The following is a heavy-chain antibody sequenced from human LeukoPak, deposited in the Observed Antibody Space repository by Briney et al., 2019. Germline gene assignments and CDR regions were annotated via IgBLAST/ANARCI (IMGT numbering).Heavy chain of an antibody. Sequence: GGSLRLSCEASGFTFSDYLMSWVRQAPGKGLEWVANIKGDGSEIDYVDSVKGRFAIPRDNAKNSLYLQMNTLRAEDTAVYFCAGKDYYASGSQYYRDYWGQGTLVTVSS. J-gene: IGHJ4*02. D-gene: IGHD3-10*01. CDR1: GFTFSDYL. CDR3: AGKDYYASGSQYYRDY. V-gene: IGHV3-7*01. CDR2: IKGDGSEI.